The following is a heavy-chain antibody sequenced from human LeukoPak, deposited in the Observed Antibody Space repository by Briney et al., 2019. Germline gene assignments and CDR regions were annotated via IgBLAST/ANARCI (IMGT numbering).Heavy chain of an antibody. CDR1: GGSFSGYY. Sequence: SETLSLTCAVYGGSFSGYYWSWIRQPPGKGMEWLGEINNSGSTNYNPSRKSRVTISVDTSKNQFSLKLTSVTAADTAVYYCAIGQPNDIVVVPAAIPVGTSFDYWGQGTLVTVSS. J-gene: IGHJ4*02. CDR3: AIGQPNDIVVVPAAIPVGTSFDY. D-gene: IGHD2-2*01. V-gene: IGHV4-34*01. CDR2: INNSGST.